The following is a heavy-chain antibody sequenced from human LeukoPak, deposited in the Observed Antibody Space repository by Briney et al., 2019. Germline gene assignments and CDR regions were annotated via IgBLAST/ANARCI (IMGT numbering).Heavy chain of an antibody. CDR3: ARVNRGGAVDY. CDR1: GGSISSYY. J-gene: IGHJ4*02. Sequence: SETLSLTCTVSGGSISSYYWSWIRQPPGKGLEWIGYIYYSGSTNYSPSLKSRVTISVDTSKNQFSLKLSSVTAADTAVYYCARVNRGGAVDYWGQGTLVTVSS. D-gene: IGHD3-16*01. V-gene: IGHV4-59*01. CDR2: IYYSGST.